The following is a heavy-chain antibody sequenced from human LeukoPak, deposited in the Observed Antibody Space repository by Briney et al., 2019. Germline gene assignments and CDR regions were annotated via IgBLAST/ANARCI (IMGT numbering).Heavy chain of an antibody. D-gene: IGHD3-22*01. J-gene: IGHJ4*02. V-gene: IGHV3-23*01. CDR1: GFTFSSYA. CDR2: ISGSGGST. CDR3: AKDGQYYYDSSGYRH. Sequence: GGSLRLSCAASGFTFSSYAMSWVRQAPGKGLEWVSAISGSGGSTYYADSVKGRFTISRDNSKNTLYPQMNSLRAEDTAVYYCAKDGQYYYDSSGYRHWGQGTLVTVSS.